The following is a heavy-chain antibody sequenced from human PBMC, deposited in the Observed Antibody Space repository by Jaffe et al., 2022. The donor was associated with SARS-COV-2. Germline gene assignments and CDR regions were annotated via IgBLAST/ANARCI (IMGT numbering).Heavy chain of an antibody. CDR3: ARAPKEFHYYYMDV. J-gene: IGHJ6*03. CDR1: GFTFSDHY. V-gene: IGHV3-72*01. D-gene: IGHD3-10*01. Sequence: EVQLVESGGGLVQPGGSLRLSCAASGFTFSDHYMDWVRQAPGKGLEWVGRIRNKANSYTTKYAASVEGRFTVLRDDSQNSLYLQMNSLKTEDTAVYYCARAPKEFHYYYMDVWGKGTTVTVSS. CDR2: IRNKANSYTT.